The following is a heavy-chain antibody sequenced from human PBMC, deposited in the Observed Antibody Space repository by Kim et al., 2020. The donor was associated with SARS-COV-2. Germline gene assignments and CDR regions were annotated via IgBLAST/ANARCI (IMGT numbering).Heavy chain of an antibody. V-gene: IGHV3-30-3*01. J-gene: IGHJ5*02. CDR2: LSYDESRS. Sequence: GGSLRLSCAASGFSLSDYAMHWVRQAPGKGPEWLAVLSYDESRSHFADSVKGRFTIFRDKSEKTLYLQMNRLTPEDTALYYCAKDNDRSGSFFDLWGQGTQVTVSS. CDR3: AKDNDRSGSFFDL. D-gene: IGHD3-10*01. CDR1: GFSLSDYA.